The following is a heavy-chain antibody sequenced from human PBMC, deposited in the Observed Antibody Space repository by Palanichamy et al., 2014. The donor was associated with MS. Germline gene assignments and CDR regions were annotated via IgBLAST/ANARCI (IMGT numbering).Heavy chain of an antibody. Sequence: EVRLVESGGGLVKPGGSLRLSCAASGFTFSHAWMSWVRQAPGKGLEWIGRVKSKIDGGTIDFAAPVKGRFTISRDDSKSTLYLQMISLKTEDTAVYYCTTLSGSWGQGTLVTVSS. D-gene: IGHD3-10*01. V-gene: IGHV3-15*01. CDR2: VKSKIDGGTI. J-gene: IGHJ4*02. CDR3: TTLSGS. CDR1: GFTFSHAW.